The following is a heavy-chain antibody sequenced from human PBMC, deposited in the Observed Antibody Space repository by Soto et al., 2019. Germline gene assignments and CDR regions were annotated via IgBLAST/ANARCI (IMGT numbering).Heavy chain of an antibody. CDR2: ISIGSGTI. CDR1: GFTFSDHY. CDR3: ARDKITGLFDY. J-gene: IGHJ4*02. Sequence: GGSLRLSCAASGFTFSDHYMSWIRQAPGTGLEWVSYISIGSGTIYYADSVKGRFTISRDNAKNSLYLQMNSLRAADTAVYYCARDKITGLFDYWGQGTLVTVSS. D-gene: IGHD2-8*02. V-gene: IGHV3-11*04.